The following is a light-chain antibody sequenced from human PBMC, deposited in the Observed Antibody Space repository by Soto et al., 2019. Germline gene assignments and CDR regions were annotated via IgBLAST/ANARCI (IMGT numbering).Light chain of an antibody. CDR3: SSYTSSNTLYV. J-gene: IGLJ1*01. V-gene: IGLV2-14*01. CDR2: DVS. Sequence: QSVLTQPASVSGSPGQSIAISCTGTSSDVGGYNYVSWYQQHPGKAPKLMIYDVSNRPSGVSNRFSGSKSVNTASLTISGLQAEDEADYYCSSYTSSNTLYVFGTGTKVTVL. CDR1: SSDVGGYNY.